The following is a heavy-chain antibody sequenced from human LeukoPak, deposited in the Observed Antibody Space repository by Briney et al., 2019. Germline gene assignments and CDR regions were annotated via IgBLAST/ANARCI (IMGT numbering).Heavy chain of an antibody. CDR1: GFTFNNFG. J-gene: IGHJ4*02. CDR2: ISYDGDTK. Sequence: GGSLRLSCAASGFTFNNFGFHWVRQAPGKGLEWVSFISYDGDTKSYADSVKGRFTISRDNSKNTLYLQMNSLRDEDTGLYYCARDRIVGASFDYWGQGSLITVSS. V-gene: IGHV3-30-3*01. D-gene: IGHD1-26*01. CDR3: ARDRIVGASFDY.